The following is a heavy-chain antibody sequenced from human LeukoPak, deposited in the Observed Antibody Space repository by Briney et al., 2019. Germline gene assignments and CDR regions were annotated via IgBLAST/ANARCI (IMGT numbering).Heavy chain of an antibody. D-gene: IGHD6-13*01. CDR1: GYYVTDGYY. V-gene: IGHV4-38-2*02. Sequence: PSETLSLTCTVSGYYVTDGYYWGWIRQPPGKGLEWIGHIYHFGDTFYNPSLNTRVTLSVDTSQNQIYLTLTSLTAADTATYYCARIDKTQRLVLGVEQWGQGTLVTVSS. J-gene: IGHJ1*01. CDR3: ARIDKTQRLVLGVEQ. CDR2: IYHFGDT.